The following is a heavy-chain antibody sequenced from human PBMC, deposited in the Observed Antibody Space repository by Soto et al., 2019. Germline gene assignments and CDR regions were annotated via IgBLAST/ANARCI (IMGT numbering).Heavy chain of an antibody. D-gene: IGHD6-19*01. CDR2: IFSNDEK. J-gene: IGHJ4*02. V-gene: IGHV2-26*01. CDR1: GFSLSNARMG. CDR3: ARGSGWEDFDY. Sequence: QVTLKESGPVLVKPTETLTLTCTVSGFSLSNARMGVSWIRQPPGKALEWLAHIFSNDEKSYSTSLKSRLTIAKDPSKSQVVLTMTKMDPVDTATYYCARGSGWEDFDYWGQGTLVTVSS.